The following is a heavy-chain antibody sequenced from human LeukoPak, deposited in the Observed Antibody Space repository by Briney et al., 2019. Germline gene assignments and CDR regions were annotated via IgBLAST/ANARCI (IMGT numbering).Heavy chain of an antibody. CDR3: ARLGVGATRDAFDI. CDR1: GFTFSSYA. D-gene: IGHD1-26*01. V-gene: IGHV3-23*01. J-gene: IGHJ3*02. Sequence: GGSLRLSCAASGFTFSSYAMSWVRQAPGKGLEWFSAITNSGGSTYYADSVKGRFTISRDNSKNTLYLQMNSLRAEDTALYYCARLGVGATRDAFDIWGQGTMVTVSS. CDR2: ITNSGGST.